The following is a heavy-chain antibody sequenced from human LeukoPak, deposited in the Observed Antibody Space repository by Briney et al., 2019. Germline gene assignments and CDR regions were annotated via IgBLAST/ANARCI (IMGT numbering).Heavy chain of an antibody. V-gene: IGHV4-59*08. CDR2: IYYSGST. D-gene: IGHD1-1*01. CDR3: ARHIGARGTTGTDGPFDY. J-gene: IGHJ4*02. Sequence: SETLSLTCTVSGGSISSYYWSWIRQPPGKGLEWIGYIYYSGSTNYNPSLKSRVTISVDTSKNQFSLKLSSVTAADTAEYYCARHIGARGTTGTDGPFDYWGQGTLVTVSS. CDR1: GGSISSYY.